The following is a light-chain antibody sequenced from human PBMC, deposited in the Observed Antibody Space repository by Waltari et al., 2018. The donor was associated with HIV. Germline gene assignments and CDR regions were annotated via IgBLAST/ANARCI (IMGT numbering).Light chain of an antibody. CDR1: SNDGGGYNY. CDR3: SSYSGGNNFDVV. Sequence: QSALPQPPSASGSPGQSATISCTGTSNDGGGYNYVPWYQQHPGKAPKLMIYEVSERPSGVPDRFSGSKSGNTASLTVSGLQAEDEADYYCSSYSGGNNFDVVFGGGTKLTVL. J-gene: IGLJ2*01. V-gene: IGLV2-8*01. CDR2: EVS.